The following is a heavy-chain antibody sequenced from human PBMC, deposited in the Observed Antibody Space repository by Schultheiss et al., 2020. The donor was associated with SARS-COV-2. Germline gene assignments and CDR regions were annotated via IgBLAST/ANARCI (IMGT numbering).Heavy chain of an antibody. V-gene: IGHV1-69*05. CDR1: GGTFSSYG. J-gene: IGHJ3*02. Sequence: SVKVSCKASGGTFSSYGISWVRQAPGQGLEWMGGIIPIFGTANYAQKFQGRVTMTRDTSTSTVYMELSSLRSEDTAVYYCGRGRNYVGIWGQGTMVTVSS. D-gene: IGHD1-7*01. CDR3: GRGRNYVGI. CDR2: IIPIFGTA.